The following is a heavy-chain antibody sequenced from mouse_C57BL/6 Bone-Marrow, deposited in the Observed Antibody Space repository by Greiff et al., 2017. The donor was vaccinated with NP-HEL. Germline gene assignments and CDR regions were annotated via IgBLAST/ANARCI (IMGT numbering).Heavy chain of an antibody. CDR1: GYTFTSYW. CDR2: IHPNSGST. D-gene: IGHD2-3*01. J-gene: IGHJ3*01. V-gene: IGHV1-64*01. Sequence: VQLQQPGAELVKPGASVKLSCKASGYTFTSYWMHWVKQRPGQGLEWIGMIHPNSGSTNYNEKFKSKATLTVDKSSSTAYMQLSSLTCEDSAVYYCARGRWLLRWFAYWGQGTLVTVSA. CDR3: ARGRWLLRWFAY.